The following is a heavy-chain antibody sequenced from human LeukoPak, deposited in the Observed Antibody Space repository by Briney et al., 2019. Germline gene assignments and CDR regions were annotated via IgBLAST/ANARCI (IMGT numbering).Heavy chain of an antibody. CDR2: ISYDGSNK. J-gene: IGHJ4*02. V-gene: IGHV3-30*18. CDR3: AKDRYRSGFDF. D-gene: IGHD6-19*01. CDR1: GFTFSSYG. Sequence: PGRSLTLSCAASGFTFSSYGMHWVRQAPGKGLEWVAVISYDGSNKYYPDSVNGRFTISRDNSKNTLYLQMNSLRAEDTAVYFCAKDRYRSGFDFWGQGTQVTVSS.